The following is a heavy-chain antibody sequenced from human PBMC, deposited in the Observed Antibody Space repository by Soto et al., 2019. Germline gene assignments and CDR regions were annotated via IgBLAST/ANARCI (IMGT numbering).Heavy chain of an antibody. CDR2: IYTSGST. CDR1: GGSISSYY. D-gene: IGHD2-2*01. V-gene: IGHV4-4*07. Sequence: SETLSLTCTVSGGSISSYYWSWIRQPAGKGLEWIGRIYTSGSTNYNPSLKSRVTMSVDTSKNQFSLKLSSVTAADTAVYYCARDAGAPAAKLLLYGMDVWGQGTTVTVSS. J-gene: IGHJ6*02. CDR3: ARDAGAPAAKLLLYGMDV.